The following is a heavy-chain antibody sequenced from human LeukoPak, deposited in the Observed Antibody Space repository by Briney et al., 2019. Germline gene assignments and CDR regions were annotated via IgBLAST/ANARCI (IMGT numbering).Heavy chain of an antibody. V-gene: IGHV3-9*01. D-gene: IGHD3-22*01. J-gene: IGHJ4*02. CDR2: ISWNSGRI. CDR3: AKDKFGDSSGYSDY. Sequence: GRSLRLSCAASGFTFDDYVMHWVRQAPGKGLEWVSGISWNSGRIGYADSVKGRFTISRDNAKNSLYLQMNSLRPEDTALYYCAKDKFGDSSGYSDYWGQGTLVTVSS. CDR1: GFTFDDYV.